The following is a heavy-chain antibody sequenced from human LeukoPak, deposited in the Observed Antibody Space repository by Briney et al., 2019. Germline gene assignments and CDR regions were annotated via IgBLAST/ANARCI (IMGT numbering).Heavy chain of an antibody. J-gene: IGHJ4*02. CDR3: ATDPTGAVAGDRTYYFDY. CDR2: ISGSGGST. CDR1: GFTFSSYA. V-gene: IGHV3-23*01. Sequence: GGSLRLSCAASGFTFSSYAMSWVRQAPGKGLEWVSAISGSGGSTYYADSVKGRFTISRDNSKNTLYLQMNSLRAEDTAVYYCATDPTGAVAGDRTYYFDYWGQGTLVTVSS. D-gene: IGHD6-19*01.